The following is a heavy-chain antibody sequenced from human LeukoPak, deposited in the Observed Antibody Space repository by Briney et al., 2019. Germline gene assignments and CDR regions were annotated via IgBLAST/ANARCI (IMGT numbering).Heavy chain of an antibody. J-gene: IGHJ5*02. V-gene: IGHV3-13*01. D-gene: IGHD6-13*01. CDR2: IGTAGDT. CDR3: ARGYSSSWYGNWFDP. Sequence: GGSLRLSCAASGFTFSSYDMHWVRQATGKGLEWVSAIGTAGDTYYPGSVKGRFTISRENAKNSLYPQMNSLRAGDTAVYYCARGYSSSWYGNWFDPWGQGTLVTVSS. CDR1: GFTFSSYD.